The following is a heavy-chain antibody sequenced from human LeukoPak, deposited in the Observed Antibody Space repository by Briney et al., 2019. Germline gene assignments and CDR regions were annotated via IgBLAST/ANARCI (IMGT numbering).Heavy chain of an antibody. CDR2: ISSSSSTI. Sequence: GESLRLSCAASGFTFSSYSMNWVRQAPGKGLEWVSYISSSSSTIYYADSVKGRFTISRDNAKNSLYLQMNSLRAEDTAVYYCAISRGEYDFWGGYWGQGTLVTVSS. D-gene: IGHD3-3*01. CDR1: GFTFSSYS. CDR3: AISRGEYDFWGGY. V-gene: IGHV3-48*04. J-gene: IGHJ4*02.